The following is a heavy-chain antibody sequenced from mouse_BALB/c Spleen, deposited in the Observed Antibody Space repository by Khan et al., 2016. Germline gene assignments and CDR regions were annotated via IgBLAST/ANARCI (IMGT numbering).Heavy chain of an antibody. CDR2: IWAGGST. CDR3: ARLEDI. J-gene: IGHJ2*01. V-gene: IGHV2-9*02. Sequence: VQLKESGPGLVAPSQSLSITCTVSGLSLTSHGVPWARQPPGTGLEWLGVIWAGGSTNYNSALMSRLSISKDNSKSQAFSKMNSLQTDDTAMYYCARLEDIWGQGTTLTVSS. D-gene: IGHD1-3*01. CDR1: GLSLTSHG.